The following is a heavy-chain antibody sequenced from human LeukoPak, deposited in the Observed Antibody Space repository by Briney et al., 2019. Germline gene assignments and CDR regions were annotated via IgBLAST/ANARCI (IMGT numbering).Heavy chain of an antibody. CDR2: ISGTGYSI. J-gene: IGHJ4*02. CDR3: ARDLPVYFDTSGYYSYYFDS. V-gene: IGHV3-48*04. D-gene: IGHD3-22*01. Sequence: GGSLRLSCAASGFTFSSFSISWVRKAPGTGLEWVSYISGTGYSIYYAGSVKGRFTNSRDNAKNSLSLQMNSLRAEDTAVYYCARDLPVYFDTSGYYSYYFDSWGQGTLVTVSS. CDR1: GFTFSSFS.